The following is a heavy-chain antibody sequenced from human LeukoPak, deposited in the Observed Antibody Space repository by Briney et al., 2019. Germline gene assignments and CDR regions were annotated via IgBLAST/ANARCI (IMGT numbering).Heavy chain of an antibody. CDR3: AREYNDYYDSSGYYRQGAAFDI. CDR1: GGSISDYY. J-gene: IGHJ3*02. D-gene: IGHD3-22*01. CDR2: SGST. Sequence: SETLSLTCTVSGGSISDYYWSWIRQPPGRGLEWIAYSGSTNYNPSLKSRVIISVDTSKNQFSLKLSSVTAADTAVYYCAREYNDYYDSSGYYRQGAAFDIWGQGTMVTVSS. V-gene: IGHV4-59*01.